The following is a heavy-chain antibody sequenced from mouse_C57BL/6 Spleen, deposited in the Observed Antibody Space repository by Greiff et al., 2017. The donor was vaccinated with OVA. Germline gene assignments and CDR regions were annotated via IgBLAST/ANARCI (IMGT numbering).Heavy chain of an antibody. J-gene: IGHJ2*01. CDR3: ARKETDYYGSSYDSY. D-gene: IGHD1-1*01. CDR1: GYTFTSYW. Sequence: QVQLQQPGAELVMPGASVKLSCKASGYTFTSYWMHWVKQRPGQGLEWFGEIDPSDSYTTYNQKFKGKSTLTVAKASSTAYMQLSSLTSEDSAVYDCARKETDYYGSSYDSYWGQGTTLTVSS. CDR2: IDPSDSYT. V-gene: IGHV1-69*01.